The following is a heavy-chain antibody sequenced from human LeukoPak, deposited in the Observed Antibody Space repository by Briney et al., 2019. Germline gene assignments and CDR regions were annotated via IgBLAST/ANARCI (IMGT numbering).Heavy chain of an antibody. Sequence: ASVKVSCKASGYTFTNYDINWVRQATGQGLEWMGWMNPNSGNTGYAQKVQGRVTMTRNTSISTAYMELSSLGSEDTAVYYCARGQMAGIAARRDFDYWGQGTLVTVSS. CDR2: MNPNSGNT. CDR1: GYTFTNYD. CDR3: ARGQMAGIAARRDFDY. V-gene: IGHV1-8*01. J-gene: IGHJ4*02. D-gene: IGHD6-6*01.